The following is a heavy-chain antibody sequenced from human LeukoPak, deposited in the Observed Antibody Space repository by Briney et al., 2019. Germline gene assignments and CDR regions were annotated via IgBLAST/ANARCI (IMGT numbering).Heavy chain of an antibody. Sequence: GGSLRLSCAASGFTFSSYWMSWVRQAPGKGLEWVANIKQDGSEKYYVDSVKGRFTISRDNSKNTLYLQMNSLRAEDTAVYYCAKDLRVPTSGWYPDYWGQGTLVTVSS. D-gene: IGHD6-19*01. J-gene: IGHJ4*02. CDR2: IKQDGSEK. CDR3: AKDLRVPTSGWYPDY. CDR1: GFTFSSYW. V-gene: IGHV3-7*01.